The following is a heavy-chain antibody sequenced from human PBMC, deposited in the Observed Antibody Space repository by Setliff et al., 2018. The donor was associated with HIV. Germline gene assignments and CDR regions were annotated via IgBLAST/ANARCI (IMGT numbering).Heavy chain of an antibody. CDR3: ARGIDWGHFYYYYMDV. Sequence: PSETLSLTCTVSGGSISSGSYYWSWIRQPAGKGLEWIGHIYTSGSTNYNPSLKSRVTISLDTSKNQFSLKLSSVTAADTAVYFCARGIDWGHFYYYYMDVWGKGTTVTVSS. J-gene: IGHJ6*03. D-gene: IGHD7-27*01. CDR2: IYTSGST. CDR1: GGSISSGSYY. V-gene: IGHV4-61*09.